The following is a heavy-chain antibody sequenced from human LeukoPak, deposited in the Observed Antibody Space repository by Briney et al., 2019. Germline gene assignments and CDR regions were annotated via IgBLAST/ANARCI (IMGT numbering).Heavy chain of an antibody. D-gene: IGHD6-13*01. Sequence: PGGSLRLSCAASGFTFSNYAMNWVRQAPGKGLEGVSVVTGGGDIKDYADSVKGRFTISRDNSCNTLYLQMNSLRVEDTAVYYCAKLQADYYFDYWGQGTLVTVSS. V-gene: IGHV3-23*01. CDR2: VTGGGDIK. CDR3: AKLQADYYFDY. J-gene: IGHJ4*02. CDR1: GFTFSNYA.